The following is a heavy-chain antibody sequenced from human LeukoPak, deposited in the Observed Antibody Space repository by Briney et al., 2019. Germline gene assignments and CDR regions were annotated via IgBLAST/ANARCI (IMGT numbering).Heavy chain of an antibody. V-gene: IGHV3-74*01. D-gene: IGHD4-23*01. J-gene: IGHJ4*02. Sequence: GGSLRLSCAASGFTLSDYWMHWVRQAPGKGLVWVSQTNTDGTITDYADSAKGRFTISRDNSKNTLYLQMNSLRTEDTAVYYCAKSGNNRFDYWGQGTLVTVSS. CDR2: TNTDGTIT. CDR1: GFTLSDYW. CDR3: AKSGNNRFDY.